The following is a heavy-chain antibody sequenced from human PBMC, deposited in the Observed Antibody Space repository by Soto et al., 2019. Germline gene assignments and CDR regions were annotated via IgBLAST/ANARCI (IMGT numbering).Heavy chain of an antibody. D-gene: IGHD6-13*01. V-gene: IGHV3-15*07. CDR3: HRAAAGTD. J-gene: IGHJ4*02. CDR1: GFTFSNAW. CDR2: IKSKTDGGTI. Sequence: GGSLRLSCAASGFTFSNAWMNWVRQAPGKGLEWVGRIKSKTDGGTIDYAAPVKGRFTISRDDSKKTVYLQMNSLKIEDTAVYYCHRAAAGTDWGQGTLVTVSS.